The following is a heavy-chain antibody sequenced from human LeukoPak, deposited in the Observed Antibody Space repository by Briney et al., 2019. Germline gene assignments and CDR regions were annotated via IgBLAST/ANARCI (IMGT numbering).Heavy chain of an antibody. Sequence: GRSLRLSCAASGFTFCSYGMHWVRQAPGKGLEWVAVISYYADSVKGRFTISRDNSKNTLYLQMNSLRAEDTAVYYCALRGGEFDYWGQGTLVTVSS. CDR2: ISY. CDR1: GFTFCSYG. D-gene: IGHD3-16*01. V-gene: IGHV3-30*03. J-gene: IGHJ4*02. CDR3: ALRGGEFDY.